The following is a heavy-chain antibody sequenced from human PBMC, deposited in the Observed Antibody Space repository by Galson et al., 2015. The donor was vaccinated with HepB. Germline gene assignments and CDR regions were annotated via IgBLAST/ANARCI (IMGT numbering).Heavy chain of an antibody. Sequence: SVKVSCKASGYTFTSYGISWVRQAPGQGLEWMGWISAYNGNTNYAQKLQGRVTMTTDTSTSTAYMELRSLRSDDTAVYYCARVGGLLWFGELSSEDPHFDYWGQGTLVTVSS. CDR1: GYTFTSYG. CDR2: ISAYNGNT. J-gene: IGHJ4*02. CDR3: ARVGGLLWFGELSSEDPHFDY. D-gene: IGHD3-10*01. V-gene: IGHV1-18*04.